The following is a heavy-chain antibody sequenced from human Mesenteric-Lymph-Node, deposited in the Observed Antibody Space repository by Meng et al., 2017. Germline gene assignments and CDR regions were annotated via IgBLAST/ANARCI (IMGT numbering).Heavy chain of an antibody. Sequence: QVQLVESGGGVVQPWRSLRLSCTASGFTFSSYGMHWVRQAPGKGLEWVAVISYAGSNKYYADSVKGRFTISKDNSKSTLYLQMNSLRTEDTAVYYCARRGDGSGYYLDSWGQGTLVTVSS. V-gene: IGHV3-30*03. J-gene: IGHJ4*02. D-gene: IGHD3-22*01. CDR1: GFTFSSYG. CDR3: ARRGDGSGYYLDS. CDR2: ISYAGSNK.